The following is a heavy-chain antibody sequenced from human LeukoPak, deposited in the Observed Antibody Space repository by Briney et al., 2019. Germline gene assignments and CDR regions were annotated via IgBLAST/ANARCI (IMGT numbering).Heavy chain of an antibody. V-gene: IGHV3-23*01. CDR3: AKSGLPSASPIYYYYYGMDV. J-gene: IGHJ6*02. CDR2: ISGSGGST. CDR1: GFTFSSYA. D-gene: IGHD5/OR15-5a*01. Sequence: SGASLRLSCAASGFTFSSYAMSWVRQAPGKGLEWVSAISGSGGSTYYADSVKGRSTISRDNSKNTLYLQMNSLRAEDTAVYYCAKSGLPSASPIYYYYYGMDVWGQGTTVTVSS.